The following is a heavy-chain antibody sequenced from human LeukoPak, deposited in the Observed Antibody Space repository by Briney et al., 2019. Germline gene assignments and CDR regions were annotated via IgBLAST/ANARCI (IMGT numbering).Heavy chain of an antibody. CDR2: ISTSSSYI. CDR1: GFTFSSYS. J-gene: IGHJ2*01. CDR3: AKDTASSWWYFDL. D-gene: IGHD5-18*01. V-gene: IGHV3-21*04. Sequence: PGGSLRLSCAASGFTFSSYSMSWVRQAPGKGLEWVSSISTSSSYIHYADSVKGRFTISRDNSKNTLYLQMNSLRAEDTAVYYCAKDTASSWWYFDLWGRGTLVTVSS.